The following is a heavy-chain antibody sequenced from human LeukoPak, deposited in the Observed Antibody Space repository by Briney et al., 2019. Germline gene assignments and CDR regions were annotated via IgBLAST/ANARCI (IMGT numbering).Heavy chain of an antibody. V-gene: IGHV3-11*04. CDR1: GFTFSDYY. Sequence: GGSLRLSCAASGFTFSDYYMSWIRQAPGKGLEWVSYISSSGSTIYYADSVKGRFTISRDNAKNSLYLQMNSLRAEDTAVYYCARHDFWSGTPNAFDIWGQGTVVTVSS. D-gene: IGHD3-3*01. CDR2: ISSSGSTI. CDR3: ARHDFWSGTPNAFDI. J-gene: IGHJ3*02.